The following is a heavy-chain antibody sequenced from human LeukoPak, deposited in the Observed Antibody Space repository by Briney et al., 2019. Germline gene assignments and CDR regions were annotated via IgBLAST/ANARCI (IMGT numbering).Heavy chain of an antibody. D-gene: IGHD3-3*01. CDR1: GGTFSSYA. CDR2: VIPIFGTA. Sequence: GASVKVSCKASGGTFSSYAISWVRQAPGQGLEWMGGVIPIFGTAYYAQKFQGRVTITADESTSTAYMELSSLRSEDTAVYYCATFYDFWSGSPGDFDYYYYMDVWGKGTTVTVSS. V-gene: IGHV1-69*13. CDR3: ATFYDFWSGSPGDFDYYYYMDV. J-gene: IGHJ6*03.